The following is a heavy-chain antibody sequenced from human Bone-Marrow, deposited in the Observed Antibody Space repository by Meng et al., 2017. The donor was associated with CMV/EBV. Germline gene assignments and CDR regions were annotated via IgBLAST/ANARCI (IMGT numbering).Heavy chain of an antibody. CDR3: ARGTGWVVAPVDY. J-gene: IGHJ4*02. CDR1: GFTFSSYE. Sequence: GGSLRLSCAASGFTFSSYEMNWVRQAPGKGLEWVSYISSSGSTIYYADSVKGRFTISRDNAKNSLYLQMNSLRAEDTAVYYCARGTGWVVAPVDYWGQGTLDTVPS. V-gene: IGHV3-48*03. CDR2: ISSSGSTI. D-gene: IGHD2-2*01.